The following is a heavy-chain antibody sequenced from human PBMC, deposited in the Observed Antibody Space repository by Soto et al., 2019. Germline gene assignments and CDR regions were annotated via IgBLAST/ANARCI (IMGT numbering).Heavy chain of an antibody. CDR2: IYNSGST. CDR3: ARVGGYSYDFDY. CDR1: GGSISTYS. J-gene: IGHJ4*02. V-gene: IGHV4-59*01. D-gene: IGHD5-18*01. Sequence: QVQLQESGPGLVKPSETLALTCTVSGGSISTYSWSWIRQPPGKGLEWIGYIYNSGSTNYNPSLKSRVTISVDTSKNQFSLRLSSVTAADTAVYYCARVGGYSYDFDYWGQGTRVTVSS.